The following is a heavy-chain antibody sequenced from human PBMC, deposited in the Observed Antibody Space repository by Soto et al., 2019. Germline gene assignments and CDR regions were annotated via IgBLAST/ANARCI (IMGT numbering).Heavy chain of an antibody. CDR3: ARLLGVGANRYWFDP. J-gene: IGHJ5*02. Sequence: SETLSLTCTVSGGSISSYYWSWIRQPPGKGLEWIGYIYYSGSTNYNPSLKSRVTISVDTSKNQFSLKLSSVTAADTAVYYCARLLGVGANRYWFDPWGQGTLVTVSS. CDR2: IYYSGST. D-gene: IGHD1-26*01. V-gene: IGHV4-59*01. CDR1: GGSISSYY.